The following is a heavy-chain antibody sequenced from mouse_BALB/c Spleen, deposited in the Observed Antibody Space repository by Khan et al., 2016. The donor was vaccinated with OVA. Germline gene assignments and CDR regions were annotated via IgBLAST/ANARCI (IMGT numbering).Heavy chain of an antibody. CDR1: GYTFTSYW. J-gene: IGHJ2*01. CDR2: INPTSGYT. CDR3: ARDRIDY. V-gene: IGHV1-7*01. Sequence: QMQLEESGAELAKPGASVKMSCTASGYTFTSYWMHWIKQRPGQGLEWIVYINPTSGYTDYNQKFKDKATLTADKSSSTAYMQLSSLTSDDSAVYYCARDRIDYWGQGTALTVSS.